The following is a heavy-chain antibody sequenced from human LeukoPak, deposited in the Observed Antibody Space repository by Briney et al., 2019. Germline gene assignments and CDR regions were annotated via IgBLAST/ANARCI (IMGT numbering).Heavy chain of an antibody. Sequence: PGGSLRLSCAASGFTFSSYSMNWVRQAPGKGLEWVSSISSSSSYIYYADSVKGRFTISRDNAKNSLYLQMNSLRAEDTAVYYCATGYSYGYGSGPDYWGQGTLVTVSS. CDR3: ATGYSYGYGSGPDY. CDR1: GFTFSSYS. CDR2: ISSSSSYI. J-gene: IGHJ4*02. V-gene: IGHV3-21*01. D-gene: IGHD5-18*01.